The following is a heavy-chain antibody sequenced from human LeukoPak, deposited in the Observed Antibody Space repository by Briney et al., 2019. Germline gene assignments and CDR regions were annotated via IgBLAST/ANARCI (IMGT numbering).Heavy chain of an antibody. CDR2: IQNDGSNE. CDR3: AKDRCSNGIGCYYYYMDV. V-gene: IGHV3-30*02. D-gene: IGHD2-8*01. J-gene: IGHJ6*03. Sequence: HSGGSLRLSCAASGFTFSSYGMHWVRQAPGKGLEWVAYIQNDGSNEQYADSVKGRFSISRDSSKNILYLQMNSLRAEDTAVYYCAKDRCSNGIGCYYYYMDVWGKGTTVTISS. CDR1: GFTFSSYG.